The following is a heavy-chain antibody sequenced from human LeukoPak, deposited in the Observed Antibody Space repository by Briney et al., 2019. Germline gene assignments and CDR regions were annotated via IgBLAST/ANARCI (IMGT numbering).Heavy chain of an antibody. CDR2: IYYSGST. D-gene: IGHD5-24*01. J-gene: IGHJ4*02. CDR1: GGPISSYY. CDR3: ARAISDMATYENYYFDY. V-gene: IGHV4-59*01. Sequence: SETLSLTCTVSGGPISSYYWSWIRQPPGKGLEWIGYIYYSGSTNYNPSLKSRVTISVDTSKNQFSLKLSSVTAADTAVYYCARAISDMATYENYYFDYWGQGTLVTVSS.